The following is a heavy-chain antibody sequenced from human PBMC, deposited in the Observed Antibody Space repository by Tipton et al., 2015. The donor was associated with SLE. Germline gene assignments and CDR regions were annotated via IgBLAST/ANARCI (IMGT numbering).Heavy chain of an antibody. J-gene: IGHJ3*02. D-gene: IGHD6-13*01. Sequence: TLSLTCTVSGGSISSSSYYWGWIRQPPGKGLEWIGSIYYSGSTYYNPSLKSRVTISVDTSKNQFSLKLSSATAADTAVYYCARDFVGYSSPDTAFDIWGQGTMVTVSS. V-gene: IGHV4-39*07. CDR3: ARDFVGYSSPDTAFDI. CDR2: IYYSGST. CDR1: GGSISSSSYY.